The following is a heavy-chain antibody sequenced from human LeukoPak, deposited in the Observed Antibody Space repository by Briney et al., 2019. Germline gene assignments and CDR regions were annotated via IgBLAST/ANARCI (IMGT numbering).Heavy chain of an antibody. CDR3: ARTRYSDEASDY. D-gene: IGHD1-1*01. CDR1: GFTFSNYW. CDR2: IKQDASSL. V-gene: IGHV3-7*04. J-gene: IGHJ4*02. Sequence: GGSLRLSCAASGFTFSNYWMSWVRQAPDKGLEWVANIKQDASSLNYAGSVKGRFTISRDNDKKSLYLQMNSLRAEDTALYYCARTRYSDEASDYWAQGTLVTVSS.